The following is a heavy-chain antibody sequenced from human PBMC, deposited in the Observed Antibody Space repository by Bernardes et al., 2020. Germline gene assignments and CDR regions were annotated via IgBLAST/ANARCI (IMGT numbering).Heavy chain of an antibody. J-gene: IGHJ4*02. CDR2: ISGSGSTV. CDR3: ARDGESSGWDFDY. D-gene: IGHD6-19*01. Sequence: GGSLRLSCAASGFTFDDFYMTWIRQAPGKGLEWVSYISGSGSTVFYADSVKGRFTISRDNTKNSLYLQMSSLRAEDTAVYYCARDGESSGWDFDYWGQGTLVNVSS. V-gene: IGHV3-11*01. CDR1: GFTFDDFY.